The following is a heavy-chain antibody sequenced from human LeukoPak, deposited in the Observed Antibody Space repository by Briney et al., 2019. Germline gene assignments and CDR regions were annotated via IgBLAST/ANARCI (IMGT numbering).Heavy chain of an antibody. CDR3: ARQTGSGLFILP. CDR2: IYYSGNT. D-gene: IGHD3/OR15-3a*01. J-gene: IGHJ4*02. Sequence: PSETLSLTCTVSGGSISSGSYYWGLIRQPPGKGLEWIGSIYYSGNTYYNASLKSQVSISIDTSKNQFSLRLTSVTAADTAVYYCARQTGSGLFILPGGQGTLVTVSS. V-gene: IGHV4-39*01. CDR1: GGSISSGSYY.